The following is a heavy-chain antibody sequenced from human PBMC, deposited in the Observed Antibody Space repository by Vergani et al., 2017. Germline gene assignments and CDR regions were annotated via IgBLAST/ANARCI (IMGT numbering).Heavy chain of an antibody. CDR1: GGSISSGDYY. V-gene: IGHV4-30-4*08. D-gene: IGHD5-18*01. CDR2: IYYSGST. Sequence: QVQLQESGPGLVKPSQTLSLTCTVSGGSISSGDYYWSWIRQPPGKGLEWIGYIYYSGSTYYNPSLKSRVTISVDTSKNQFSLKLSSVTAADTAVYYCASCPVDTAMGVPYGMDVWGQGTTVTVSS. J-gene: IGHJ6*02. CDR3: ASCPVDTAMGVPYGMDV.